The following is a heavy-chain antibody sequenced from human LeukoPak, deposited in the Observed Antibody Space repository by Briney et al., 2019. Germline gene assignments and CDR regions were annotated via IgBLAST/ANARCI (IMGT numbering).Heavy chain of an antibody. V-gene: IGHV4-39*07. CDR2: INHSGST. D-gene: IGHD2-15*01. Sequence: SETLSLTCTVSGGSMSSTGYYWGWIRQPPGKGLEWIGEINHSGSTNYNPSLKSRVTISVDTSKNQFSLKLSSVTAADTAVYYCARSNCSGGSCYLYYFDYWGQGTLVTVSS. CDR3: ARSNCSGGSCYLYYFDY. J-gene: IGHJ4*02. CDR1: GGSMSSTGYY.